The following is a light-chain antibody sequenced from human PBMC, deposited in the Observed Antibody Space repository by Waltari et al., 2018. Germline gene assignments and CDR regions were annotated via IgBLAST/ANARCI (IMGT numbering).Light chain of an antibody. J-gene: IGLJ1*01. CDR2: EVF. CDR1: SSDVGGYSY. V-gene: IGLV2-8*01. Sequence: QSALTQPPSASGSPGQSVTISCTGTSSDVGGYSYDSWYQHHPGKAPKLIIYEVFKRPSGVPDRFSGSKSGNTASLTVSGLQAEDEADYYCSSYAGSNNLGVFGTGTKVTVL. CDR3: SSYAGSNNLGV.